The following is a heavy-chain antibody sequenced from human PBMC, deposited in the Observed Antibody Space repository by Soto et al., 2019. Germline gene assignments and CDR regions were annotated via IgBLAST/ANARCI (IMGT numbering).Heavy chain of an antibody. Sequence: QVQLVESGGGVVQPGRSLRLSCAASGFTFSSYGMHWVRQAPGKGLEWVAGISYDGSNKYYADSVKGRFTISRDNSKNTLYLQMNSLRAEDTAVYYCAKGMEVLGGAGNYGIEVWGQGTTVT. D-gene: IGHD2-8*01. V-gene: IGHV3-30*18. CDR1: GFTFSSYG. J-gene: IGHJ6*02. CDR3: AKGMEVLGGAGNYGIEV. CDR2: ISYDGSNK.